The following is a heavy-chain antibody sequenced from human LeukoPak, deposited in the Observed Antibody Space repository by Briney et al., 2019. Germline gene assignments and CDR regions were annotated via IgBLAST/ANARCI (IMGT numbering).Heavy chain of an antibody. CDR3: ARVVAEYYDILTGNYYYYYMDV. D-gene: IGHD3-9*01. CDR2: MNPNSGNT. V-gene: IGHV1-8*01. J-gene: IGHJ6*03. CDR1: GYTFTSYD. Sequence: ASVKVSCKASGYTFTSYDINWVRQATGQGLEWMGWMNPNSGNTGYAQKFQGRVTMTSNTSISTAYMELSSLRSEDTAVYYCARVVAEYYDILTGNYYYYYMDVWGKGTTVTISS.